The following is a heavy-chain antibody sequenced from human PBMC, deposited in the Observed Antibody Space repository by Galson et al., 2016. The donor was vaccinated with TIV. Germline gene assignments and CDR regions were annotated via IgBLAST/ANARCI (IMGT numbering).Heavy chain of an antibody. V-gene: IGHV1-24*01. CDR3: ATGAWFTGLCLDT. J-gene: IGHJ5*02. CDR2: FDPEVSKT. D-gene: IGHD1-14*01. Sequence: SVKVSCKVSGDSLNDLDIHWVRQAPGKGLEWMGGFDPEVSKTVYAQMLQGRVTMAADTSTNTAYMELGSLRIEDTAVYYCATGAWFTGLCLDTWGQGTLVTVSS. CDR1: GDSLNDLD.